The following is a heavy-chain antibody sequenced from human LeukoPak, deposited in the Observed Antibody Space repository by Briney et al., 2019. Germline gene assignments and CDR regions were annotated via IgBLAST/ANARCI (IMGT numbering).Heavy chain of an antibody. V-gene: IGHV3-23*01. J-gene: IGHJ4*02. D-gene: IGHD3-10*01. CDR3: AKVTYGSGTYGAFDY. CDR1: GFTFSRYG. CDR2: IRGSGTRT. Sequence: GGSLRLSCAGSGFTFSRYGMSWVRQAPGKGLEWVSCIRGSGTRTYYADSVKGRFTISRDNSKNTLYLQMNSLRAEDTAVYYCAKVTYGSGTYGAFDYWGQGTLVTVSS.